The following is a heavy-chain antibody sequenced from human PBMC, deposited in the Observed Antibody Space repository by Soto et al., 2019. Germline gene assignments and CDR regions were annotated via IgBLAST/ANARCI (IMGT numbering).Heavy chain of an antibody. J-gene: IGHJ6*02. CDR1: GFTFSSYA. CDR2: ISGSGGST. CDR3: AKIMAGDSSGYPSSFYYYGMDV. V-gene: IGHV3-23*01. D-gene: IGHD3-22*01. Sequence: GGSLRLSCAASGFTFSSYAMSWVRQAPGKGLEWVSAISGSGGSTYYADSVKGRFTISRDNSKNTLYLQMNSLRAEDTAVYYCAKIMAGDSSGYPSSFYYYGMDVWGQGTTVTVSS.